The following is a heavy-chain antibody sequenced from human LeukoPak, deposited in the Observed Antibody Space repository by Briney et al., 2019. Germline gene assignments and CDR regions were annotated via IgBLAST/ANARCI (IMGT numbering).Heavy chain of an antibody. V-gene: IGHV3-21*01. CDR1: GFTFSSYS. CDR3: ARDSHYYDSSGTSDY. CDR2: ISSSSSYI. D-gene: IGHD3-22*01. J-gene: IGHJ4*02. Sequence: GGSLRLSCAASGFTFSSYSMNWVRQAPGKGLEWVSSISSSSSYIYYADSVKGRFTISRDNAKNSLYLQMNSLRAEDTAVYYCARDSHYYDSSGTSDYWGQGTLVTVSP.